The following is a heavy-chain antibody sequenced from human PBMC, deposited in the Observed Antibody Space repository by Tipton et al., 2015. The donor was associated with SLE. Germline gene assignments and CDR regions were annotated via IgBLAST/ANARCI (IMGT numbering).Heavy chain of an antibody. CDR3: ARDGGSSWSLDAFDT. Sequence: TLSLTCTVSGASISSGSFYWNWIRQPAGKGMEWVGRVYSSGTTKYNSSLKSQVTISVDTSKKQFSLKLSSVTAADTAVYYCARDGGSSWSLDAFDTWGQGTMVTVSS. CDR2: VYSSGTT. J-gene: IGHJ3*02. V-gene: IGHV4-61*02. D-gene: IGHD6-13*01. CDR1: GASISSGSFY.